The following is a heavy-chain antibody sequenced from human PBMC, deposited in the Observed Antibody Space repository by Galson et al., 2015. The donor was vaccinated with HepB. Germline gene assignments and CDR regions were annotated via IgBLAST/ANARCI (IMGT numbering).Heavy chain of an antibody. CDR3: ARGKRIVVVTAIDY. V-gene: IGHV1-3*01. CDR1: GYTFTSYA. D-gene: IGHD2-21*02. J-gene: IGHJ4*02. Sequence: SVKVSCKASGYTFTSYAMHWVRQAPGQRLEWMGWINAGDGNTKYSQKFQGRVTITRDTSASTAYMGLSSLRSEDTAVYYCARGKRIVVVTAIDYWGQGTLVTVSS. CDR2: INAGDGNT.